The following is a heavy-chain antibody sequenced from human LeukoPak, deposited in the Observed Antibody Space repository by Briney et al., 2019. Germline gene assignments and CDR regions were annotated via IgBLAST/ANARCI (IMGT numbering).Heavy chain of an antibody. CDR1: GYSISSGYY. CDR2: INHSGST. V-gene: IGHV4-34*01. Sequence: PSETLSLTCAVSGYSISSGYYWSWIRQPPGKGLEWIGEINHSGSTNYNPSLKSRVTISVDTSKNQFSLKLSSVTAADTAVYYCARGLDIVVVPAAALYFDYWGQGTLVTVSS. D-gene: IGHD2-2*03. J-gene: IGHJ4*02. CDR3: ARGLDIVVVPAAALYFDY.